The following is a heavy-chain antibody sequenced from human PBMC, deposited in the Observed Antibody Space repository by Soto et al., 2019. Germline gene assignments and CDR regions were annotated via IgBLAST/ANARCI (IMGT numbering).Heavy chain of an antibody. J-gene: IGHJ4*02. V-gene: IGHV1-46*01. CDR2: VNPSGGHT. CDR1: GDTFTDYY. Sequence: QVQLMQSGAEVKKPGASVKVSCKASGDTFTDYYIHWVRQAPGQGLEWMGTVNPSGGHTTYAQHCLGRVTMTRDTSTGKFDMELTSLTSDDTAIYYCARGGHVVVVTAALDYWGQGTLVTVSS. D-gene: IGHD2-21*02. CDR3: ARGGHVVVVTAALDY.